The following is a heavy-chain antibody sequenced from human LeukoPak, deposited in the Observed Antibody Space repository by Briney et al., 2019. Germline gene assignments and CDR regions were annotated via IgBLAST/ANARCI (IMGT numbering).Heavy chain of an antibody. CDR2: INSDGSST. CDR1: GFTFSSYW. D-gene: IGHD3-3*01. J-gene: IGHJ4*02. V-gene: IGHV3-74*01. Sequence: GGSLRLSCAASGFTFSSYWMHWVRQAPGKGLVWVSRINSDGSSTSYADSVKGRLTISRDNAKNTLYLQMNSLRAEDTAVHYCAKAGITIFGVAHPYYFDYWGQGTLVTVSS. CDR3: AKAGITIFGVAHPYYFDY.